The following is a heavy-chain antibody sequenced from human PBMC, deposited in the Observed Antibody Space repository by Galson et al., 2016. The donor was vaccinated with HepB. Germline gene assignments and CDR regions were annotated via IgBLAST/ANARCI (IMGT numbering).Heavy chain of an antibody. CDR1: GGTFSSYA. V-gene: IGHV1-69*13. CDR2: INPLFGTA. CDR3: ARGVATTMVRVEYNWFDP. D-gene: IGHD3-10*01. Sequence: SVKVSCKASGGTFSSYAISWVRQAPGQGLEWMGGINPLFGTANYAQKFQGKVTITADESTSTAYMELSSLRSEDPAVYYWARGVATTMVRVEYNWFDPWGQGTLVTVSS. J-gene: IGHJ5*02.